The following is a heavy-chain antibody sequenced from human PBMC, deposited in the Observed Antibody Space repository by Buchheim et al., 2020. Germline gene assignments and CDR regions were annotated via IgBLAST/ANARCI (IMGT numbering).Heavy chain of an antibody. Sequence: QVQLQQWGAGLLKPSETLSLTCAVYGGSFSGYYWSWIRQPPGKGLAWFGEINHGGSTNYNPSLKSRVTISVDTSKNPFSLKLSSVTAADTAVYYCAGGSRSYYTTLYYYYGMDVWGQGTT. CDR2: INHGGST. J-gene: IGHJ6*02. D-gene: IGHD3-10*01. V-gene: IGHV4-34*01. CDR1: GGSFSGYY. CDR3: AGGSRSYYTTLYYYYGMDV.